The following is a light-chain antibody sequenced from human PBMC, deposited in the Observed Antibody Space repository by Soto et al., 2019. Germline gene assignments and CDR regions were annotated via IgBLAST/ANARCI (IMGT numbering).Light chain of an antibody. Sequence: DIQMTQSPSTLSASVGDRVTITCRASQSISSWLAWYQQKPGKAPKLLIYKASSLESGVTSMFSGSGSGTELTLTISSLQPDDFATYCCQQYHSYSWTLGQGTKVEIK. CDR2: KAS. CDR1: QSISSW. CDR3: QQYHSYSWT. V-gene: IGKV1-5*03. J-gene: IGKJ1*01.